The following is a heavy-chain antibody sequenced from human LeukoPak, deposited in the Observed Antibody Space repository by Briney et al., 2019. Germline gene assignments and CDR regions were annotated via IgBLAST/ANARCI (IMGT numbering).Heavy chain of an antibody. Sequence: SETLSLTCTVSGGSISSYYWSWIRQPPGKGLEWIGYIYYSGSTNYNPSLKSRVTISVDTSKNQFSLKLSSVTAADTAVYYCARAPYYYDNSGYYRLLAFDYWGQGTLVTVSS. J-gene: IGHJ4*02. CDR2: IYYSGST. D-gene: IGHD3-22*01. CDR1: GGSISSYY. V-gene: IGHV4-59*01. CDR3: ARAPYYYDNSGYYRLLAFDY.